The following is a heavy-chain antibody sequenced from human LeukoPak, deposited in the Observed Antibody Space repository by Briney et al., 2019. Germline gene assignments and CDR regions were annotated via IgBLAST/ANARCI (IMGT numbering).Heavy chain of an antibody. Sequence: SETLSLTCTVSGYSISSGYFWGWIRQPPGKWLEWIGTISHGGSTYYNPSLKSRVTISVDTSKNQFSLNLSSVTAADTAVFYCARATVTTEGDYFDYWGQGTLVTVSS. CDR1: GYSISSGYF. V-gene: IGHV4-38-2*02. CDR2: ISHGGST. CDR3: ARATVTTEGDYFDY. J-gene: IGHJ4*02. D-gene: IGHD4-17*01.